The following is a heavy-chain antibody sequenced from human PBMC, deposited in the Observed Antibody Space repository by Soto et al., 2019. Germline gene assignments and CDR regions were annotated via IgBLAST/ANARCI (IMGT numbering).Heavy chain of an antibody. Sequence: ESLKFSCKGSGYSFTSYWIGWVRQMPGKGLEWMGIIYSGDSDTRYSPSFQGQVTISADKSISTAYLQWSSLKASDTAMSYCANLNYYYGSGSYEGPSDYWGQGSPVTRSS. J-gene: IGHJ4*02. D-gene: IGHD3-10*01. CDR2: IYSGDSDT. CDR1: GYSFTSYW. V-gene: IGHV5-51*01. CDR3: ANLNYYYGSGSYEGPSDY.